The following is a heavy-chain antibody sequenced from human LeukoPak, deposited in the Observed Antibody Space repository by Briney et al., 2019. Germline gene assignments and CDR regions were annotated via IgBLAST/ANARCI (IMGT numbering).Heavy chain of an antibody. CDR1: GGSVTSSGYY. V-gene: IGHV4-61*08. D-gene: IGHD6-19*01. Sequence: SETLSLTCTVSGGSVTSSGYYWSWVRQLPGKGLEYIGYIYYSGSTNYNPSLKSRVTISVDTSKNQFSLKLRSVTAADTAVYYCASGSGSGWYYYYYGMDVWGRGTTVTVSS. CDR3: ASGSGSGWYYYYYGMDV. J-gene: IGHJ6*02. CDR2: IYYSGST.